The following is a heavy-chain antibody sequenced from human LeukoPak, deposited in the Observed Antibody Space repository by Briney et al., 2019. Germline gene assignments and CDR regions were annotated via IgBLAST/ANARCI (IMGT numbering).Heavy chain of an antibody. D-gene: IGHD2-2*01. CDR2: FGPEDGET. CDR1: GYTLTELS. V-gene: IGHV1-24*01. CDR3: ATDGYRHQLLNWFDP. Sequence: ASVKVSCKVSGYTLTELSMHWVRQAPGKGLEWMGGFGPEDGETIYAQKFQGRVTMTEDTSTDTAYMELSSLRSEDTAVYYCATDGYRHQLLNWFDPWGQGTLITVSS. J-gene: IGHJ5*02.